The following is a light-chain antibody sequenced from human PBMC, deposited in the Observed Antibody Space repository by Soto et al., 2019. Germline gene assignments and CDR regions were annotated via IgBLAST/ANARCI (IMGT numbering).Light chain of an antibody. CDR3: CSYAGSYTYV. CDR1: SSDVGGYTY. V-gene: IGLV2-11*01. CDR2: DVT. Sequence: QYALTQPRSVSGSPGQSVTISCTGTSSDVGGYTYVSWYQQHPGKAPKLIIYDVTERPSGVPARFSGSKSGNTASLTISGLQAEDEADYYCCSYAGSYTYVFGTGTKLTVL. J-gene: IGLJ1*01.